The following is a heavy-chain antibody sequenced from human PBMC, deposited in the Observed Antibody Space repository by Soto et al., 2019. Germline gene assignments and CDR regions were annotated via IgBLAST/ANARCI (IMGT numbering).Heavy chain of an antibody. CDR2: ISYDGSNK. CDR3: ARAGPYDLLTGYQSDYYYYGMDV. J-gene: IGHJ6*02. Sequence: GGSLRLSCAASGFTFSSYVMHWVRQAPGKGLEWVAVISYDGSNKYYADSVKGRFTISRDNSKNTLYLQMNSLRAEDTAVYYCARAGPYDLLTGYQSDYYYYGMDVWGQGTTVTVSS. CDR1: GFTFSSYV. V-gene: IGHV3-30-3*01. D-gene: IGHD3-9*01.